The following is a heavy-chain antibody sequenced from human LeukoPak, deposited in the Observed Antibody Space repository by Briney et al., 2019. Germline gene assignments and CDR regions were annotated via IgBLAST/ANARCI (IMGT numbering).Heavy chain of an antibody. D-gene: IGHD1-14*01. J-gene: IGHJ4*02. CDR3: VKDNPLDY. Sequence: KSGGSLRLSCAASGFTFSRYSMNWVRQAPGKGLEWVSSISSSSSYIYYANSVKGRFTISRDNAKNSLYLQMNSLRAEDTALYYCVKDNPLDYWGQGTLVIVSS. V-gene: IGHV3-21*06. CDR2: ISSSSSYI. CDR1: GFTFSRYS.